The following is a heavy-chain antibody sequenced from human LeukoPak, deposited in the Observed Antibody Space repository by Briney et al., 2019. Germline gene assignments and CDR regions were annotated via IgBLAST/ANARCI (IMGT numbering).Heavy chain of an antibody. CDR1: GFTFSDYY. J-gene: IGHJ6*02. V-gene: IGHV3-11*01. CDR2: ISSIVSTI. Sequence: GGSLRLSCAASGFTFSDYYMSWIRQAPGKGLEWVSYISSIVSTIYYTDSVKGRFTISRDNAKNSLYLQMNSLRAEDTAVYYCAREDSPGYCSSTSCPYYYYYGMDVWGQGTKVTVSS. CDR3: AREDSPGYCSSTSCPYYYYYGMDV. D-gene: IGHD2-2*01.